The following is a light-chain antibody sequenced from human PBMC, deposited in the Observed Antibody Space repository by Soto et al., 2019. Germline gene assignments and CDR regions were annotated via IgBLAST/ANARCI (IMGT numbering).Light chain of an antibody. V-gene: IGKV3-15*01. CDR2: GAS. Sequence: EIVMKQSPATLSVSPGERAALSCRASQSVSSNLAWYQQKPGQAPRLLIYGASTRATGIPARFSGSGSGTEFTLTISSLQSEDFAVYYCQQYNVWPLTFGGGTKVDIK. CDR3: QQYNVWPLT. CDR1: QSVSSN. J-gene: IGKJ4*01.